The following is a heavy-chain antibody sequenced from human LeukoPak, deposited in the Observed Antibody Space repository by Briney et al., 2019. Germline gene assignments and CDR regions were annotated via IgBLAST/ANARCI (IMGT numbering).Heavy chain of an antibody. Sequence: ASVKVSCKASGYTFTAYAMHWVRQAPGQRLEWMGWINAGNGNTKYSQKFQGRVTITRDTSASTVYMELSSLRSEDAAVHYCARGLDYYDSSGYNYWGQGTLVTVSS. CDR1: GYTFTAYA. CDR2: INAGNGNT. CDR3: ARGLDYYDSSGYNY. D-gene: IGHD3-22*01. J-gene: IGHJ4*02. V-gene: IGHV1-3*01.